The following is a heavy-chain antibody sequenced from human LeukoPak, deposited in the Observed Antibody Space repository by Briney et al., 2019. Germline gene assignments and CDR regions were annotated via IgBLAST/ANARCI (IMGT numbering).Heavy chain of an antibody. CDR3: ARATTDMVRGVYYFDY. CDR1: GGSISSISYY. D-gene: IGHD3-10*01. CDR2: IYYSGST. J-gene: IGHJ4*02. V-gene: IGHV4-39*01. Sequence: PSETLSLTCTVSGGSISSISYYWGWIRQPPGKGLEWIGSIYYSGSTYYNPSLKSRVSISVDTSKNQFSLKLSSVPAADTAVYYCARATTDMVRGVYYFDYWGQGTLVTVSS.